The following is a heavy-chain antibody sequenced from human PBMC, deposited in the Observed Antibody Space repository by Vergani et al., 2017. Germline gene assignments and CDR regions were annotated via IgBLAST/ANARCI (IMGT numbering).Heavy chain of an antibody. CDR2: IKSDGSIT. Sequence: EVQLVESGGGLIHPGGSLRLSCEGSGFSFSGYWMHWVRQSPEKGLVWVSRIKSDGSITNYADSVKGRFTISRDNAKNTLYLEMNSLRRDDTAIYYCVRARCSGPCFMSNWFDSWGQGTLVTVSS. D-gene: IGHD5-12*01. CDR1: GFSFSGYW. V-gene: IGHV3-74*01. J-gene: IGHJ5*01. CDR3: VRARCSGPCFMSNWFDS.